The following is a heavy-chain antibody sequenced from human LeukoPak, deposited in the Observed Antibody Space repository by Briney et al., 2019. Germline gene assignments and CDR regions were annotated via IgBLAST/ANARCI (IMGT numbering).Heavy chain of an antibody. CDR3: ARVGIDSGGDCYYEAVDI. V-gene: IGHV4-59*01. CDR2: IYYSGST. J-gene: IGHJ3*02. D-gene: IGHD2-21*02. Sequence: PSETLSLTCTVSGGSISSYYWSWIRQPPGKGLEWIGYIYYSGSTNYNPSLKSRVTISVDTSKNQFSLKLSSVTAADTAVYYCARVGIDSGGDCYYEAVDIWGQGTMVTVSS. CDR1: GGSISSYY.